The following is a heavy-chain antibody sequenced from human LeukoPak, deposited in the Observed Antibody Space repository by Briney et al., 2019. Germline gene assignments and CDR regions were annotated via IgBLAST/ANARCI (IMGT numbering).Heavy chain of an antibody. D-gene: IGHD6-19*01. J-gene: IGHJ4*02. CDR3: QSSGWSMYYFDY. CDR2: ISYDGSNK. CDR1: GFTFSSYG. V-gene: IGHV3-30*03. Sequence: GGSLRLSCAASGFTFSSYGMHWVRQAPGKGLEWVAVISYDGSNKYYADSVKGRFTISRDNSKNTLYLQMNSLRAEDTAVYYCQSSGWSMYYFDYWGQGTLVTVSS.